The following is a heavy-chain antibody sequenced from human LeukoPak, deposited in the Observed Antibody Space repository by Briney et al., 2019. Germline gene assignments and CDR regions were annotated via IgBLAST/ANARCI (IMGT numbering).Heavy chain of an antibody. D-gene: IGHD5-18*01. V-gene: IGHV1-18*01. CDR3: ARVSDTSMVTPGFDS. CDR1: GYNFNRYS. Sequence: GASVKVSSKTSGYNFNRYSITWVRQAPGQGLEWMGWVSTSNGATNYAEKFQGGVTMTTETVTKTAYLELRRLTSGDTAMYFCARVSDTSMVTPGFDSWGQGTLVTVS. J-gene: IGHJ4*02. CDR2: VSTSNGAT.